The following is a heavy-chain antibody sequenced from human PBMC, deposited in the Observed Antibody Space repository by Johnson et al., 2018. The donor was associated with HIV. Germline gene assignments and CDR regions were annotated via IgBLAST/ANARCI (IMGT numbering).Heavy chain of an antibody. V-gene: IGHV3-11*04. CDR3: ARGPILEWLSGDGFDM. J-gene: IGHJ3*02. D-gene: IGHD3-3*01. CDR2: ISSSGSTI. CDR1: GFTFSDYY. Sequence: QMMLVESGGGLVQPGGSLRLSCVVSGFTFSDYYMSWIRQAPGKGLEWVSYISSSGSTIYYADSVKGRFTISRDNAKNSLYLQMNSLRVEDTAMYYCARGPILEWLSGDGFDMWGQGTMVTVSS.